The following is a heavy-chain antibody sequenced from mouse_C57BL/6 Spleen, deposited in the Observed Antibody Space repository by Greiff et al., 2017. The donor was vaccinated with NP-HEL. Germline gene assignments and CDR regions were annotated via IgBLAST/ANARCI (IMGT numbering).Heavy chain of an antibody. J-gene: IGHJ3*01. CDR1: GFTFSNYW. CDR3: TGLEGFAY. V-gene: IGHV6-3*01. CDR2: IRLKSDNYAT. Sequence: EVKLEESGGGLVQPGGSMKLSCVASGFTFSNYWMNWVRQSPEKGLEWVAQIRLKSDNYATHYAESVKGRFTISRDDSKSSVYLQMNNLRAEDTGIYYCTGLEGFAYWGQGTLVTVSA.